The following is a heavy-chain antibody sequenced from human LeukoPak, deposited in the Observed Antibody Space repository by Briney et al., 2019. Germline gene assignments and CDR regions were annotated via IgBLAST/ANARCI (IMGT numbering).Heavy chain of an antibody. V-gene: IGHV4-34*01. CDR2: INHSGST. J-gene: IGHJ6*03. CDR1: GGSLSGYY. CDR3: ARWVTYYYYMDF. Sequence: SETLSLTCAVYGGSLSGYYWSWIRQPPGKGLEWIGEINHSGSTNYNPSLKSRVTISVDTSKNQFSLKLSSVTAADTAVYYCARWVTYYYYMDFWGKGTTVTVSS. D-gene: IGHD2-21*02.